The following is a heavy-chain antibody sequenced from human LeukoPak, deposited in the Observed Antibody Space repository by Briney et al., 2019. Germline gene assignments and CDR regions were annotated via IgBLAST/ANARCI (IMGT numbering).Heavy chain of an antibody. D-gene: IGHD3-10*01. CDR1: GFTFSSYG. CDR2: IRYDGSNK. CDR3: AKDPFEEYYFDY. J-gene: IGHJ4*02. V-gene: IGHV3-30*02. Sequence: SGGSLRLSCAASGFTFSSYGMHWVRQAPGKGLEWVAFIRYDGSNKYYADSVKGRFTISRDNSKNTLYLQMNSLRAEDTAVYYCAKDPFEEYYFDYWGQGTLATVSS.